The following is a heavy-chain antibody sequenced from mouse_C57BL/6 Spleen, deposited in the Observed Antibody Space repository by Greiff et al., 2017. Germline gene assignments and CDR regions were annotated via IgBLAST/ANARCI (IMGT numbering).Heavy chain of an antibody. CDR2: IDPSDSYT. Sequence: QVQLKQPGAELVRPGTSVKLSCKASGYTFTSYWMHWVKQRPGQGLKWIGVIDPSDSYTNYNQKFKGKATLTVDTSSSTAYMQLSSLTSEDSAVYYCASTTVVATRDYWGQGTTLTVSS. CDR1: GYTFTSYW. V-gene: IGHV1-59*01. CDR3: ASTTVVATRDY. J-gene: IGHJ2*01. D-gene: IGHD1-1*01.